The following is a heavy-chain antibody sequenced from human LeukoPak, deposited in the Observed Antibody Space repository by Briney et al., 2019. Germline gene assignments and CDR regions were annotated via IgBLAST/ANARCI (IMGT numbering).Heavy chain of an antibody. J-gene: IGHJ6*02. CDR1: GFTFSNYA. V-gene: IGHV3-30-3*01. D-gene: IGHD1-1*01. Sequence: PGRSLILSCAASGFTFSNYAMHWVRQAPGKGLEWVAVISYDGSNKYYADSVKGRFTISRDDSKNTLYLQMNSLRAEDTALYYCARGPPTGTSFRYHGMDVWGQGTTVTVSS. CDR2: ISYDGSNK. CDR3: ARGPPTGTSFRYHGMDV.